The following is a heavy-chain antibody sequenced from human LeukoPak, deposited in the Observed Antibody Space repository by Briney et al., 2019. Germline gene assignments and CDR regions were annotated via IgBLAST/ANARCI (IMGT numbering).Heavy chain of an antibody. V-gene: IGHV3-23*01. Sequence: GGSLRLSCAASGFTFSSYAMSWVRQAPGKGLEWVSAISGSGGSTYYADSVKGRFTISRDNSKNTLYLQMNSLRAEDTAVYYCARADYYDSSGYYYSDYWGQGTLVTVSS. CDR2: ISGSGGST. D-gene: IGHD3-22*01. CDR1: GFTFSSYA. J-gene: IGHJ4*02. CDR3: ARADYYDSSGYYYSDY.